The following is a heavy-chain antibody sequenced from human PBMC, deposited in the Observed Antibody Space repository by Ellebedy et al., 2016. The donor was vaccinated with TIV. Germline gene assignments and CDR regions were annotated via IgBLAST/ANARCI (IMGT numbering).Heavy chain of an antibody. CDR1: GGSISSSSSY. J-gene: IGHJ5*02. Sequence: SETLSLXXTVSGGSISSSSSYWGWIRQPPGKGLEWIGSIYYSGSTYYNPSLKSRVTISVDTSKNQFSLKLSSVTAADTAVYYCARIVVVVAATSWFDPWGQGTLVTVSS. D-gene: IGHD2-15*01. CDR2: IYYSGST. CDR3: ARIVVVVAATSWFDP. V-gene: IGHV4-39*07.